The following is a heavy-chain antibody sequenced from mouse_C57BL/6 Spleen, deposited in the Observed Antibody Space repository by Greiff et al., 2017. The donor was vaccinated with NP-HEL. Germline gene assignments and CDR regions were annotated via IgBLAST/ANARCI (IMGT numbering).Heavy chain of an antibody. CDR1: GYTFTSYW. V-gene: IGHV1-55*01. J-gene: IGHJ1*03. D-gene: IGHD1-1*01. CDR3: AREGNYYGSSPDWYFEV. Sequence: QVQLQQPGAELVKPGASVKMSCKASGYTFTSYWITWVKQTPGQGLEWIGDIYPGSGSTNYNEKFKSKATLTVDTSTSTAYMHLSSLTTEDSAVYYCAREGNYYGSSPDWYFEVWGTGTTVTVSS. CDR2: IYPGSGST.